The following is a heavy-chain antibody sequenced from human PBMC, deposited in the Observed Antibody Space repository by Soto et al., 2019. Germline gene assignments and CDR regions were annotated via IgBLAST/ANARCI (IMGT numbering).Heavy chain of an antibody. D-gene: IGHD3-16*02. J-gene: IGHJ6*02. CDR2: IDWDDDK. Sequence: TLSLTCTVSGGSVSSGSYYWSWIRQPPGKALDWLALIDWDDDKYYTTSLKTRLTISKYTSKNQVVLTMTNMDPVDTATDYCARSKGGSFYGMDVWGQWTPVTLSS. V-gene: IGHV2-70*01. CDR1: GGSVSSGSYY. CDR3: ARSKGGSFYGMDV.